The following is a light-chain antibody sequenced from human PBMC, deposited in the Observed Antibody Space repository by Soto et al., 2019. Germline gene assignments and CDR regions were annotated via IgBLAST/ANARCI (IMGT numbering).Light chain of an antibody. CDR2: GAS. CDR1: EGLGNG. V-gene: IGKV1-6*01. Sequence: DRVTISWRPGEGLGNGLGWYQQTPSKQPKVVIYGASNLQSGLPSCFNGSGSGKDFTLTIRSLQSEDFARYFCKHTFNSPPWTFGQGTKVDI. CDR3: KHTFNSPPWT. J-gene: IGKJ1*01.